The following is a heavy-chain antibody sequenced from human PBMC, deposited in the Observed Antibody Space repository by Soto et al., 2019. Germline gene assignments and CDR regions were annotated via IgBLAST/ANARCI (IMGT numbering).Heavy chain of an antibody. V-gene: IGHV1-2*04. D-gene: IGHD4-17*01. J-gene: IGHJ3*01. CDR1: GYTFTGYY. CDR2: INPNTGGT. CDR3: ARDRGTTLSRTPYDAFDL. Sequence: QVQLVQSGAEVKKPGASVKVSCTAAGYTFTGYYMHWVRQAPGQGLEWMGRINPNTGGTNYAQKSQGWVTITMYTAISTAYMALSRLRSDATAVYYCARDRGTTLSRTPYDAFDLWGQGTMVTVSS.